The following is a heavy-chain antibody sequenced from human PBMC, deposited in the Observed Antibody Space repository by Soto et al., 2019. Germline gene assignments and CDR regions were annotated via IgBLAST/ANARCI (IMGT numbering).Heavy chain of an antibody. J-gene: IGHJ3*02. CDR1: GFPFSRYA. D-gene: IGHD4-17*01. V-gene: IGHV3-23*01. CDR2: ISGSGGST. CDR3: AKGFDYGDYGMVFVHDAFDI. Sequence: GGSLRLSCSASGFPFSRYAMSWVRQAPGKGLEWVSAISGSGGSTYYADSVKGRFTISRDNSKNTLYLQMNSLRAEDTAVYYCAKGFDYGDYGMVFVHDAFDIWGQGTMVTVSS.